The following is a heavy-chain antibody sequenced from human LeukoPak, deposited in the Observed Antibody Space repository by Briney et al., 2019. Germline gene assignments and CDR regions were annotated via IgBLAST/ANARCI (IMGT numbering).Heavy chain of an antibody. V-gene: IGHV3-23*01. Sequence: GGSLRLSCAASGFTFSSCAMTWVRQAPGKGLEWVSTIGGSGATIHYADSVKGRFTISRDNSKNTVYLQMNSLSAEDTAVYYCAKGTTTGTTYSALDIWGQGTMVTVS. CDR3: AKGTTTGTTYSALDI. D-gene: IGHD1-1*01. CDR1: GFTFSSCA. CDR2: IGGSGATI. J-gene: IGHJ3*02.